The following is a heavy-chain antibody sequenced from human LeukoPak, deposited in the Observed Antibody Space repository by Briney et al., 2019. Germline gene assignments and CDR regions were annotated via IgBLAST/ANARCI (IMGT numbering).Heavy chain of an antibody. CDR2: ISYDGSNK. V-gene: IGHV3-30*18. Sequence: GGSLRLSYAASGFTFSSYAMHWVRQAPGKGLEWVAVISYDGSNKYYADSVKGRFTISRDNSKNTLYLQMNSLRAEDTAVYYCAKFPIFGVVRGLDYWGQGTLVTVSS. D-gene: IGHD3-3*01. J-gene: IGHJ4*02. CDR3: AKFPIFGVVRGLDY. CDR1: GFTFSSYA.